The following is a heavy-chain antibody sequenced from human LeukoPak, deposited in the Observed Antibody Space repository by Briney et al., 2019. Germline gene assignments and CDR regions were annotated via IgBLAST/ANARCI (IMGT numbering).Heavy chain of an antibody. J-gene: IGHJ4*02. Sequence: GGSLRLSCAASGFSFSSHAMCWVRQAPGKRLEWLSSIDISGGRTYYADSVQGRFTIPRDNSKNTLYLQMNSLRAEDTALYYCANEVRPNDYWGQGTLVTVSS. CDR2: IDISGGRT. CDR3: ANEVRPNDY. D-gene: IGHD1-1*01. CDR1: GFSFSSHA. V-gene: IGHV3-23*01.